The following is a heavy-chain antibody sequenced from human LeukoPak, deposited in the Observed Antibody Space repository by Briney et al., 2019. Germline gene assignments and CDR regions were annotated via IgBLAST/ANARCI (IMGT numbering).Heavy chain of an antibody. CDR2: ISGSGGST. CDR3: AKDPQGNYVWRNYRPKNPPDY. J-gene: IGHJ4*02. Sequence: PGGSLRLSWAASGFTFSSYAMSWVRQAPGQGLEWVSAISGSGGSTYYADSVKRRSTISRDNSKNTLYLQMNSLRAEDTAVYYCAKDPQGNYVWRNYRPKNPPDYWGQGTLVTVSS. V-gene: IGHV3-23*01. D-gene: IGHD3-16*01. CDR1: GFTFSSYA.